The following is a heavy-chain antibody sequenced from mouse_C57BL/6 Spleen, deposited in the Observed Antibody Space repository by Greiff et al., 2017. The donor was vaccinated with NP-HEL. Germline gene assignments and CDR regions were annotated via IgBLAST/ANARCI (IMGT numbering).Heavy chain of an antibody. CDR3: ARKEDYYGSSWFAY. D-gene: IGHD1-1*01. CDR1: GYTFTDYH. Sequence: EVQLQQSGPELVKPGASVKIPCKASGYTFTDYHMDWVKQSHGKSLEWIGDINPNNGGTIYNQKFKGKATLTVDKSSSTAYMELRSLTSEDTAVYYGARKEDYYGSSWFAYWGQGTLVTVSA. CDR2: INPNNGGT. J-gene: IGHJ3*01. V-gene: IGHV1-18*01.